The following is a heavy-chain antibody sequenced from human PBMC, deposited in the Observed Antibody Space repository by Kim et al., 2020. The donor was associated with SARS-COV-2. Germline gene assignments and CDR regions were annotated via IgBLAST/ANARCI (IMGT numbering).Heavy chain of an antibody. J-gene: IGHJ4*02. V-gene: IGHV3-74*01. CDR1: GFTFNSYW. Sequence: GGSLRLSCAASGFTFNSYWMHWVRQPPGKGLVWVSHIKSDGTGATYADSVKGRFSISRDNAKNTLYLQMNSLRADDTAVYYCAREWQQPGGLPDSWGQGTLVTVSS. CDR3: AREWQQPGGLPDS. CDR2: IKSDGTGA. D-gene: IGHD6-13*01.